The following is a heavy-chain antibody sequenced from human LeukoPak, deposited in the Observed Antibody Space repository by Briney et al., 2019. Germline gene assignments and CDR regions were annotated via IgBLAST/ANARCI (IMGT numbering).Heavy chain of an antibody. D-gene: IGHD3-22*01. CDR1: GGTFSSYA. J-gene: IGHJ4*02. V-gene: IGHV1-69*04. CDR2: IIPILGIA. CDR3: ARDVWSPTYYYDPPADY. Sequence: SVKVSCKASGGTFSSYAISWVRQAPGQGLEWMGRIIPILGIANYAQKFQGRVTITADKSTSTAYMELSSLRSEDTAVYYCARDVWSPTYYYDPPADYWGQGTLVTVSS.